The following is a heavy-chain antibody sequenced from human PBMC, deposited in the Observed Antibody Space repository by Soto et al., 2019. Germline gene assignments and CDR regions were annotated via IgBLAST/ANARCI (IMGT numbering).Heavy chain of an antibody. J-gene: IGHJ6*02. CDR3: ARDTPRRYDFWSGYSSLYYYYGMDV. Sequence: PXESLRLSCAASGFTFSSYSMNWVRQAPGKGLEWVSSISSSSSYIYYADSVKGRFTISRDNAKNSLYLQMNSLRAEDTAVYYCARDTPRRYDFWSGYSSLYYYYGMDVWGQGTTVTVSS. CDR1: GFTFSSYS. CDR2: ISSSSSYI. V-gene: IGHV3-21*01. D-gene: IGHD3-3*01.